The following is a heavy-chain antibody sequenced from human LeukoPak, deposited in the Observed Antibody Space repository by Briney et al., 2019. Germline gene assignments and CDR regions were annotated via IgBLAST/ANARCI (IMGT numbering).Heavy chain of an antibody. J-gene: IGHJ5*02. D-gene: IGHD6-19*01. CDR1: GGSLSSYY. CDR2: IYHSGTT. CDR3: VRAPGVGGGPVAGTNWFDP. Sequence: SETLSLTCTVSGGSLSSYYWSWIRQPPGKGLEWIGYIYHSGTTNYNPSLKSRVTISVDKSKKQFSLKLNSVTAADTAVYYCVRAPGVGGGPVAGTNWFDPWGQGTLVTVSS. V-gene: IGHV4-59*01.